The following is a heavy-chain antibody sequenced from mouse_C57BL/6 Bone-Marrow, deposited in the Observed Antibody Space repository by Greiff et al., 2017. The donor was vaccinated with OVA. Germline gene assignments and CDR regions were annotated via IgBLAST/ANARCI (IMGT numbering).Heavy chain of an antibody. CDR2: IYPRDGST. CDR3: ARWDPNYYGSRGWYFDV. V-gene: IGHV1-85*01. Sequence: VMLVESGPELVKPGASVKLSCKASGYTFTSYDINWVKQRPGQGLAWIGWIYPRDGSTKYNEKFKGKATLTVDTSSSTAYIELHSLTSEDSAVYFCARWDPNYYGSRGWYFDVWGTGTTVTVSS. J-gene: IGHJ1*03. CDR1: GYTFTSYD. D-gene: IGHD1-1*01.